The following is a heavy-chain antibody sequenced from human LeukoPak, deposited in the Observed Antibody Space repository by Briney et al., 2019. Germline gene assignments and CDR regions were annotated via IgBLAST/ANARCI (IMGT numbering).Heavy chain of an antibody. Sequence: SETLSLTCAVYGGSYSGYYWSWIRQPPGKGLEWIGEINHSGSTNYNPSLKSRVTISVDTSKNQFSLKLSSVTAADAAVYYCARGSLWGQGTLVTVSS. J-gene: IGHJ4*02. CDR1: GGSYSGYY. V-gene: IGHV4-34*01. CDR2: INHSGST. CDR3: ARGSL.